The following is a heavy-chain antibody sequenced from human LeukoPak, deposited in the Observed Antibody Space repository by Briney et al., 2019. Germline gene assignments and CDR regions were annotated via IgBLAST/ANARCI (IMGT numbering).Heavy chain of an antibody. Sequence: SETLSLTCTVSGGSMSSGGYYWSWIRQHPGKGLEWIGYIYYSGSTYYNPSLKSRVSISVDTSKNQFSLKLSSVTAADTAVYYCAGLDSSGYYEHWGQGTLVTVSS. CDR1: GGSMSSGGYY. J-gene: IGHJ4*02. CDR2: IYYSGST. V-gene: IGHV4-31*03. D-gene: IGHD3-22*01. CDR3: AGLDSSGYYEH.